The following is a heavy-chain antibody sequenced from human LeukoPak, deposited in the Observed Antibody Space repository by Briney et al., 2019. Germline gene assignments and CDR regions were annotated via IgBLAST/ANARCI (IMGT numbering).Heavy chain of an antibody. J-gene: IGHJ4*02. Sequence: SETLSLTCTVSGGSISSYYWSWIRQPPGKGLEWIGYISYSGSTNYDPSLKSRVTISLDTSKNQFSLKLSSVTAADTAMYYCASSRYTGSYSTIDFWGQGTLVTVSS. CDR2: ISYSGST. V-gene: IGHV4-59*01. CDR1: GGSISSYY. D-gene: IGHD1-26*01. CDR3: ASSRYTGSYSTIDF.